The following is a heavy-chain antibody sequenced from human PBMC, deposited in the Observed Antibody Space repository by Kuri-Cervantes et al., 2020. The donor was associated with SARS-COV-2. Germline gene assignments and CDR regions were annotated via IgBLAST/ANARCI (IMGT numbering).Heavy chain of an antibody. J-gene: IGHJ4*02. CDR3: ERGQGMGPDY. CDR2: ISYDGSNK. D-gene: IGHD3-10*01. CDR1: GFTFSSYA. V-gene: IGHV3-30-3*01. Sequence: GESLKISCAASGFTFSSYAMHWVRQAPGKGLEWVAVISYDGSNKYYADSEKGRFTISRDNSKNTLYLQRNSLRAEDTAGEDWERGQGMGPDYGGQGTLVT.